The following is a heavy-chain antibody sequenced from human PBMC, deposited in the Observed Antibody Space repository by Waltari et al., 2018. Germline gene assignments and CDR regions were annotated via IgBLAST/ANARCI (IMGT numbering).Heavy chain of an antibody. CDR3: ATTTRGYCSGGSCYYFDY. CDR2: IIPILGTE. D-gene: IGHD2-15*01. CDR1: GGTFSSYA. V-gene: IGHV1-69*01. J-gene: IGHJ4*02. Sequence: QVQLVQSGAEVKKTGSSVKVSCKASGGTFSSYAISWVRQAPGQGLEWMGGIIPILGTENAAQKFQGRVPITADESTSTASMELSSLGSEDTAVYYCATTTRGYCSGGSCYYFDYWGQGTLVTVSS.